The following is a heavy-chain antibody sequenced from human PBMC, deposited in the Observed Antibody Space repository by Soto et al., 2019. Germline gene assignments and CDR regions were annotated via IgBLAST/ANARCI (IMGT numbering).Heavy chain of an antibody. CDR3: ASNDIVVVPAAINYYGMDV. CDR2: IDPSDSYT. Sequence: ASVKVSCKASGYTFTSYGISWVRQMPGKGLEWMGRIDPSDSYTNYSPSFQGHVTISADKSISTAYLQWSSLKASDTAMYYCASNDIVVVPAAINYYGMDVWGQGTTVTVSS. V-gene: IGHV5-10-1*01. CDR1: GYTFTSYG. J-gene: IGHJ6*02. D-gene: IGHD2-2*01.